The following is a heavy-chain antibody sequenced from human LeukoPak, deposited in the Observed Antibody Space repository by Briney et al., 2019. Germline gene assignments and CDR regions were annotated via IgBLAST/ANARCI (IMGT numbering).Heavy chain of an antibody. Sequence: ETLSLTCTVSGGSISSNSYYMSWVRQAPGKGLEWVSVIYSGGSTYYADSVKGRFTISRDNSKNTLYLQMNSLRAEDTAVYYCARDEGYCSSTSCYFGAFDIWGQGTMVTVSS. CDR2: IYSGGST. J-gene: IGHJ3*02. D-gene: IGHD2-2*01. V-gene: IGHV3-53*01. CDR1: GGSISSNSYY. CDR3: ARDEGYCSSTSCYFGAFDI.